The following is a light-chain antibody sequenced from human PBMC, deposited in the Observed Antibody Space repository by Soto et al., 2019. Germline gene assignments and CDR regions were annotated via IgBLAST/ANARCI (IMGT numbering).Light chain of an antibody. Sequence: QSVLTQSPSASGSPGQSVTISCTGTSSDIGGYNSVSWYQQHPGKAPKVMIYDVTKRPSGVPDRFSGSKSGNPASLTVSALQAEDEADYYCSSYTDRKNLVFGTGTKVTVL. CDR3: SSYTDRKNLV. J-gene: IGLJ1*01. CDR2: DVT. CDR1: SSDIGGYNS. V-gene: IGLV2-8*01.